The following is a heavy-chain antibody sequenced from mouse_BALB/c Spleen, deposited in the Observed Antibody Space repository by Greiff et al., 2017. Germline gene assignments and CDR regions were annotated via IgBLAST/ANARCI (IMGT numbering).Heavy chain of an antibody. D-gene: IGHD1-2*01. V-gene: IGHV3-6*02. CDR3: ARDEDYYGYYAMDY. J-gene: IGHJ4*01. Sequence: EVQLVESGPGLVKPSQSLSLTCSVTGYSITSGYYWNWIRQFPGNKLEWMGYISYDGSNNYNPSLKNRISITRDTSKNQFFLKLNSVTTEDTATYYCARDEDYYGYYAMDYWGQGTSVTVSS. CDR1: GYSITSGYY. CDR2: ISYDGSN.